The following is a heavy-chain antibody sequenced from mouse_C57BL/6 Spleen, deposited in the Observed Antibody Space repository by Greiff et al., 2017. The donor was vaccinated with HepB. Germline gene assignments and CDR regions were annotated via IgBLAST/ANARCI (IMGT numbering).Heavy chain of an antibody. Sequence: VQGVESGAELVRPGASVKLSCKASGYTFTDYYINWVKQRPGQGLEWIARIYPGSGNTYYNEKFKGKATLTAEKSSSTAYMQLSSLTSEDSAVYFCARGAQATDYYAMDYWGQGTSVTVSS. CDR3: ARGAQATDYYAMDY. CDR2: IYPGSGNT. V-gene: IGHV1-76*01. D-gene: IGHD3-2*02. CDR1: GYTFTDYY. J-gene: IGHJ4*01.